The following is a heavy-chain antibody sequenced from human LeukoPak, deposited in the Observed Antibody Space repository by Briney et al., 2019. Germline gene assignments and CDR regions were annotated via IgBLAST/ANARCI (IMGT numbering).Heavy chain of an antibody. D-gene: IGHD1-26*01. CDR1: GDSITYYY. J-gene: IGHJ2*01. CDR2: IYYSGST. V-gene: IGHV4-30-4*01. Sequence: PSETLSLNCTVFGDSITYYYWNWIRQPPGKGLEWIGYIYYSGSTYYNPSLKSRVTISVDTSKNQFSLKLSSVTAADTAVYYCARMVGPRYFDLWGRGTLVTVSS. CDR3: ARMVGPRYFDL.